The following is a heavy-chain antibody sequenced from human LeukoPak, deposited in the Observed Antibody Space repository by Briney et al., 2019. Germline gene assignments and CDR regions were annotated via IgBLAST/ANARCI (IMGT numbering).Heavy chain of an antibody. CDR2: ISSSSSYI. CDR3: ASQMNDRLFDGLLYS. Sequence: GGSLRLSCAASGFTFSSYSMNWVRQAPGKGLEWVSSISSSSSYIYYADAVKGRFTISRDNAKNSLYLQMNSLRAEDTAVYYCASQMNDRLFDGLLYSWGQGTLVTVSS. CDR1: GFTFSSYS. J-gene: IGHJ4*02. V-gene: IGHV3-21*01. D-gene: IGHD3-9*01.